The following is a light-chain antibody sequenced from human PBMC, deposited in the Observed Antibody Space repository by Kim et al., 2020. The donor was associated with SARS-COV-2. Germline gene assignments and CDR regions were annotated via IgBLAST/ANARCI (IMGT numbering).Light chain of an antibody. Sequence: APGKTTWVTCGGNHIGSKVVRWYQQRPGQAPVLVMYFDYHRPSGIPDRFSGSNSGNTATLTISRVESGDEADYYCQVCDSSRKCVVFGGGTQLTVL. CDR1: HIGSKV. CDR3: QVCDSSRKCVV. J-gene: IGLJ2*01. V-gene: IGLV3-21*04. CDR2: FDY.